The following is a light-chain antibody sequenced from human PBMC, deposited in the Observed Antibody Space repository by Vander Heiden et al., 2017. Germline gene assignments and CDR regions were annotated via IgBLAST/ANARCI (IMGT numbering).Light chain of an antibody. CDR1: SSDVGGYNY. CDR2: DVS. CDR3: CSYAGSYTLVV. Sequence: QSALTQPRSASWSPGQSVTISCTGTSSDVGGYNYVSWDQQHPGKAPKLMIYDVSKRPSGVPDRFAGSKSGNAASLTISGLQAEDEADYYCCSYAGSYTLVVFGGGTKLTVL. V-gene: IGLV2-11*01. J-gene: IGLJ2*01.